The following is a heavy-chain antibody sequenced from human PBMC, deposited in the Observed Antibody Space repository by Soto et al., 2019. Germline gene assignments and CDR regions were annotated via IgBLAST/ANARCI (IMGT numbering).Heavy chain of an antibody. V-gene: IGHV4-4*07. D-gene: IGHD3-10*01. CDR1: GGSISSYY. CDR2: IYSSGST. CDR3: ARDAYGSGSYGAYYYYGMDV. J-gene: IGHJ6*02. Sequence: QVQLQESGPGLVKPSETLSLTCTVSGGSISSYYWSWIRQPAGKGLEWIGRIYSSGSTNYNPSLKSRVTMSVDTSKNQFSLKLSSVTAADTAVYYCARDAYGSGSYGAYYYYGMDVWGQGTTVTVSS.